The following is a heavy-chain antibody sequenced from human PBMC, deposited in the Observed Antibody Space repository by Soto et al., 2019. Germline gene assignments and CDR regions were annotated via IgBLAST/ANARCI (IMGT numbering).Heavy chain of an antibody. D-gene: IGHD1-1*01. CDR3: SIFVYRDTRNWKDFHY. CDR2: IRSKAHGGTT. V-gene: IGHV3-49*03. J-gene: IGHJ4*02. Sequence: GGSLRLSCTASGFTFGDYAMSWFRQAPGMGLEWVGFIRSKAHGGTTEYAASVKGRFTISRDDSKSIAYLQMNSLKTEDTAVYYCSIFVYRDTRNWKDFHYSGKGTLVTGTS. CDR1: GFTFGDYA.